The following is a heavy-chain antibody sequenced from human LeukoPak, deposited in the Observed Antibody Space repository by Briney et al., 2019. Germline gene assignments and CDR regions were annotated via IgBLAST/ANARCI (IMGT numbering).Heavy chain of an antibody. CDR3: VTYYFDSSGPKKNY. Sequence: PSETLSLTCAVYGGSFSGYYWSWIRQPPGKGLEWIGEINHSGSTNYNPSLKSRVTISVATSKKQFSLKLSSVTAADTAVYYCVTYYFDSSGPKKNYWGQGTLVTVSS. J-gene: IGHJ4*02. CDR1: GGSFSGYY. V-gene: IGHV4-34*01. CDR2: INHSGST. D-gene: IGHD3-22*01.